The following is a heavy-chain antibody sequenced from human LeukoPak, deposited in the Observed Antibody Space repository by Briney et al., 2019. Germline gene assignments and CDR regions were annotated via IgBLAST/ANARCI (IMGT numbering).Heavy chain of an antibody. CDR1: GFTFSSYG. D-gene: IGHD6-19*01. J-gene: IGHJ4*02. V-gene: IGHV3-30*18. Sequence: GGSLRLSCAASGFTFSSYGMHWVRQAPGKGLEWVAVISYDGSNKYYADSVKGRFTISRDNSKNTLYLQMNSLRAEDTAVYYCAKDIGEWLVKGGGCFDYWGQGTLVTVSS. CDR2: ISYDGSNK. CDR3: AKDIGEWLVKGGGCFDY.